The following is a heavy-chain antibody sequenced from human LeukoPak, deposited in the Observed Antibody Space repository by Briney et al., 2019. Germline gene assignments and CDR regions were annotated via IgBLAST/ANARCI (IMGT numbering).Heavy chain of an antibody. CDR1: GFTFSSYS. J-gene: IGHJ4*02. CDR3: ARSVEKGTVDY. CDR2: ISSSSSHI. Sequence: GGSLRLSCAASGFTFSSYSMNWVRQAPGKGLEWVSSISSSSSHIYYADSVKGRFTISRDNAKNSLYLQMNGLRAEDTAVYYCARSVEKGTVDYWGQGTLATVSS. V-gene: IGHV3-21*01. D-gene: IGHD5/OR15-5a*01.